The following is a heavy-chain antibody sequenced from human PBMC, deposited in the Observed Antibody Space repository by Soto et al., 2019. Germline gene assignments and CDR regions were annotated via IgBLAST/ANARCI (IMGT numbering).Heavy chain of an antibody. CDR1: GGSINSYY. CDR2: IYNSGST. V-gene: IGHV4-4*07. CDR3: ARDSGGKGSGAYSYYYGMDV. J-gene: IGHJ6*02. D-gene: IGHD2-15*01. Sequence: SETLSLTCTVSGGSINSYYWSWIRQPAGKGLEWIGRIYNSGSTNYNPSLKSRVTMSVDTSKNQFSLKLSSVTAADTAVYYCARDSGGKGSGAYSYYYGMDVWGQGTTVTVSS.